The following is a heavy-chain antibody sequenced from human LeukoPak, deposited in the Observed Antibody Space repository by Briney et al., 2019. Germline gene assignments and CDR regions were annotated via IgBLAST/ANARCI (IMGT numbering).Heavy chain of an antibody. CDR3: AKQLGYCSDGSCYFPY. CDR2: ISNNGGYT. V-gene: IGHV3-23*01. Sequence: GGSLRLSCAASGFTFSSSAMSWVRQAPGKGLEWVSAISNNGGYTYYADSVQGRFTISRDNSKSTQCLQMNSLRAEDTAVYYCAKQLGYCSDGSCYFPYWGQGTLVTVSS. D-gene: IGHD2-15*01. J-gene: IGHJ4*02. CDR1: GFTFSSSA.